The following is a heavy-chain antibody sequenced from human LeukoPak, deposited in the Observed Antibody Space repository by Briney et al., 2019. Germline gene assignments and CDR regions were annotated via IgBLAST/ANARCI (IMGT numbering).Heavy chain of an antibody. Sequence: SETLSLTCTVSGGSISSYYWSWLRQPAGKGLEWIGRIYTSGSTNYNPSLKSRVTMSVDTSKNQFSLKLSSVTAADTAVYYCARDGSSGWHYYYYYMDVWGKGTTVTVSS. CDR1: GGSISSYY. V-gene: IGHV4-4*07. J-gene: IGHJ6*03. CDR2: IYTSGST. CDR3: ARDGSSGWHYYYYYMDV. D-gene: IGHD6-19*01.